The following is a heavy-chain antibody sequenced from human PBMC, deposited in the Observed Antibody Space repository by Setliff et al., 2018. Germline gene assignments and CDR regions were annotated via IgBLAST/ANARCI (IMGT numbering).Heavy chain of an antibody. D-gene: IGHD7-27*01. V-gene: IGHV1-69*05. CDR2: TIPIFGTT. Sequence: SVKVSCKASGGTFSSYGISWVRQAPGQGLEWMGGTIPIFGTTNYAQRFQGRVTIITDESTSTAYMELSSLRSEDTAMYYCAREGVETGSSTDYRYYMDVWGKGTTVTVSS. CDR3: AREGVETGSSTDYRYYMDV. CDR1: GGTFSSYG. J-gene: IGHJ6*03.